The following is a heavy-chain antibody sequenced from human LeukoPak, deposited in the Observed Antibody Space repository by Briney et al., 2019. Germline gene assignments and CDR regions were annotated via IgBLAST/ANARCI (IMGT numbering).Heavy chain of an antibody. D-gene: IGHD5-24*01. Sequence: PGGSLRLSCVASGFPFSSYWMTWVRQAPGKGLEWVANIKQDGSKKSYVDSVKGRLTISRDNAKNSLYLQMSSLRAEDTAIYYCTRVGYIDEGIDYWGQGTLVTVSS. V-gene: IGHV3-7*04. CDR1: GFPFSSYW. J-gene: IGHJ4*02. CDR3: TRVGYIDEGIDY. CDR2: IKQDGSKK.